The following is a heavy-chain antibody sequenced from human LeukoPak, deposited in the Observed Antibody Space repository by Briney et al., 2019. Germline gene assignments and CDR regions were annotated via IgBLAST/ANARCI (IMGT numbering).Heavy chain of an antibody. CDR3: AKAKPQGSDRDFDY. CDR2: INPNSGDT. D-gene: IGHD1-14*01. Sequence: ASVKVSCKTSGYTFTGYYMHWVRQAPGQGLEWMGRINPNSGDTNYAQKFQGRVTMTGDTSITTAYMELISLRSDDTAVYYCAKAKPQGSDRDFDYWGQGTLVTVSS. V-gene: IGHV1-2*06. CDR1: GYTFTGYY. J-gene: IGHJ4*02.